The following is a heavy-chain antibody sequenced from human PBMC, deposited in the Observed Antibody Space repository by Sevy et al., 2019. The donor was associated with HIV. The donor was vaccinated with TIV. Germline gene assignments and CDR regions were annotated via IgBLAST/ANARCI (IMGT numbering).Heavy chain of an antibody. J-gene: IGHJ4*02. Sequence: GGSLRLSCAASGFTFSSYGMHWVRRAPGKGLEWVAGPWYDGSNKYYADSVKGRFTISRDNSKNTLYLQMNSLRAEDTAVYYCARENPGRAIAAAGPFDYWGQGTLVTVSS. CDR1: GFTFSSYG. CDR3: ARENPGRAIAAAGPFDY. D-gene: IGHD6-13*01. CDR2: PWYDGSNK. V-gene: IGHV3-33*01.